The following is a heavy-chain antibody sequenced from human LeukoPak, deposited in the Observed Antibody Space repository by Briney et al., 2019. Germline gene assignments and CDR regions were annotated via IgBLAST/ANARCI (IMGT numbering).Heavy chain of an antibody. CDR1: GFTFDDYA. J-gene: IGHJ4*02. D-gene: IGHD3-22*01. V-gene: IGHV3-9*03. CDR3: AKDMGGYLGGGQDY. Sequence: GGSLRLSCAASGFTFDDYAMHWVRQAPGKGLEWVSGISWNSGSIGYADSVKGRFTISRDNAKNSLYLQMNSLRAEDMALYYCAKDMGGYLGGGQDYWGQGTLVTVSS. CDR2: ISWNSGSI.